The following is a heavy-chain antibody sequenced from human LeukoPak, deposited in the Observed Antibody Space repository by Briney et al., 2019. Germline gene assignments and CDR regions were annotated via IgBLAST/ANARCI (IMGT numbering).Heavy chain of an antibody. Sequence: PGGSLRLSCAASGFTFSSYSMNWVRQAPGEGLVWVSRINTDGGTTTYADSVKGRFTISRDNARNTLYLQMNSLRAEDTAVYYCARDLAGSRDKWGQGTLVTVSS. CDR3: ARDLAGSRDK. CDR1: GFTFSSYS. J-gene: IGHJ4*02. V-gene: IGHV3-74*01. CDR2: INTDGGTT. D-gene: IGHD2-15*01.